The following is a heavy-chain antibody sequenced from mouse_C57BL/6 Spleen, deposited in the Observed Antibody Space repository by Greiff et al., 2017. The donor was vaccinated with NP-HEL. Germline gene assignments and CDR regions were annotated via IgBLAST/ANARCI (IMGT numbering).Heavy chain of an antibody. J-gene: IGHJ4*01. D-gene: IGHD1-1*02. V-gene: IGHV5-12*01. Sequence: EVKLMESGGGLVQPGGSLKLSCAASGFTFSDYYMYWVRQTPEKRLEWVAYISNGGGSTYYPDTVKGRFTISRDNAKNTLYLQMSRLKSEDTAMYYCARLRYGDYAMDYWGQGTSVTVSS. CDR3: ARLRYGDYAMDY. CDR1: GFTFSDYY. CDR2: ISNGGGST.